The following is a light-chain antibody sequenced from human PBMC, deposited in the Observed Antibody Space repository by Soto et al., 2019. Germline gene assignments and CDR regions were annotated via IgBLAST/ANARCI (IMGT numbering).Light chain of an antibody. J-gene: IGLJ2*01. CDR1: SSNIGNNY. CDR3: ATWDGSLPGEV. CDR2: DNN. Sequence: QSVLTQSPSVSAAPGQKVTISCSGSSSNIGNNYVSWYQQLPGTAPKLLIYDNNKRPSGIPDRFSGSKSGTSGTLDINGLQTGDEADYYCATWDGSLPGEVIGGGTKLTVL. V-gene: IGLV1-51*01.